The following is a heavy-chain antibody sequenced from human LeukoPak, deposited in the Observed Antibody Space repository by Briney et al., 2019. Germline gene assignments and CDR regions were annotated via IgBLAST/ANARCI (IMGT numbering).Heavy chain of an antibody. J-gene: IGHJ4*02. D-gene: IGHD5-24*01. Sequence: ASVKVSCRTSGYTFTTHDINWVRQATGQALEWMGWMNPKSGNTGYAQKFQGRVTMTRTTSTSTAYMELSSLRSEDTAVCYCAWRDGYSFDFWGQGTLVTVSS. CDR3: AWRDGYSFDF. CDR1: GYTFTTHD. V-gene: IGHV1-8*01. CDR2: MNPKSGNT.